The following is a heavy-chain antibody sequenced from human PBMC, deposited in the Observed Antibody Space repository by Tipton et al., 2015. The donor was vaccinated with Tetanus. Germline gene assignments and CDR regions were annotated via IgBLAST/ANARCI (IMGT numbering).Heavy chain of an antibody. CDR2: ISWNSGSI. CDR3: AKGGRASPEYSYGSGSDLDVDAFDL. Sequence: SLRLSCAASGFTFADYAMHWVRQAPGKGLEWVSGISWNSGSIGYADSVKGRFTISRDNAKNSLYLQMNSLRAEDTAWYYCAKGGRASPEYSYGSGSDLDVDAFDLWGQGTMVTVSS. CDR1: GFTFADYA. V-gene: IGHV3-9*01. D-gene: IGHD3-10*01. J-gene: IGHJ3*01.